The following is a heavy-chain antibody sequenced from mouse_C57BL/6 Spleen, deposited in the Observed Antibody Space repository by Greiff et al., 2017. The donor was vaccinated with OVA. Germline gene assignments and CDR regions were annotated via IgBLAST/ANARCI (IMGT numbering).Heavy chain of an antibody. CDR3: ARDYYGSSYYWYFEV. CDR2: IYPGSGNT. V-gene: IGHV1-76*01. Sequence: QVQLQQSGAELVRPGASVKLSCKASGYTFTDYYINWVKQRPGQGLEWIARIYPGSGNTYYNEKFKGKATLTAEKSSSTAYMQLSSLTSEDSAVYFCARDYYGSSYYWYFEVWGTGTTVTVSS. CDR1: GYTFTDYY. J-gene: IGHJ1*03. D-gene: IGHD1-1*01.